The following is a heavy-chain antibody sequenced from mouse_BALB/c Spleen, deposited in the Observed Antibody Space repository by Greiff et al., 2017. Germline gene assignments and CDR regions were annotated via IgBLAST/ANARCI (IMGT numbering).Heavy chain of an antibody. V-gene: IGHV1S81*02. CDR3: ARLITTGYYAMDY. Sequence: QVQLQQPGAELVKPGASVKLSCKASGYTFTSYWMHWVKQRPGQGLEWIGEINPSNGRTNYNEKFKSKATLTVDKSSSTAYMQLSSLTSEDSAVYYCARLITTGYYAMDYWGQGTSVTVSS. CDR2: INPSNGRT. D-gene: IGHD2-4*01. J-gene: IGHJ4*01. CDR1: GYTFTSYW.